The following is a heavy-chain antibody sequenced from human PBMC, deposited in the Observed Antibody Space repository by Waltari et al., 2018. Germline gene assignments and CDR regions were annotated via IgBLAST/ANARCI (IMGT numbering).Heavy chain of an antibody. D-gene: IGHD6-13*01. J-gene: IGHJ3*02. V-gene: IGHV1-2*06. CDR3: VRPQELGPEVGPFDM. CDR1: GFIFIDYF. Sequence: QVQLVQSGAEVKKPGASVKVSCQTSGFIFIDYFMHWVRQAPGQGLEWMGRVDPKSGDVHYAQNFQGRVTMTTDSSINTVYMELTRLKSDDTAVYYCVRPQELGPEVGPFDMWGRGTMVIVSS. CDR2: VDPKSGDV.